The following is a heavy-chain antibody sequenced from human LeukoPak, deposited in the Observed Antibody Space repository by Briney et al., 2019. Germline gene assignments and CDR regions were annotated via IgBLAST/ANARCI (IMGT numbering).Heavy chain of an antibody. Sequence: GESLKISCKGSGYRFSDYWIVWVRRMPGKGLEWMGIIFPADSDTRYSPSLQGQVTISVDKSINTAYPQWSSLKASDSAMYYCARPPGVGATSFDYWGQGTLVTVSS. CDR3: ARPPGVGATSFDY. D-gene: IGHD1-26*01. V-gene: IGHV5-51*01. CDR1: GYRFSDYW. J-gene: IGHJ4*02. CDR2: IFPADSDT.